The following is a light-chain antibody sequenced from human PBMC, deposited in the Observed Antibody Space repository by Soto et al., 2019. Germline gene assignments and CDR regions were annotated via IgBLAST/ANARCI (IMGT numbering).Light chain of an antibody. CDR1: QSVSSN. V-gene: IGKV3-15*01. J-gene: IGKJ5*01. Sequence: EIVMTHSPATLSVSPGERSTLSFSSSQSVSSNLAWYQQKPGQAPRLLIYGASIRATGIPARFSGSGSWTEFTLTISSLQSEDFAVYYCQQYNTWPPITFGQGTRLEI. CDR2: GAS. CDR3: QQYNTWPPIT.